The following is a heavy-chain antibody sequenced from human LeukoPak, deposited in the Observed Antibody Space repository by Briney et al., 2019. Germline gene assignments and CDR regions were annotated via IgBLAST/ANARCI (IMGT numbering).Heavy chain of an antibody. CDR2: IIAYVGNT. V-gene: IGHV1-18*01. CDR1: GYTFTSYG. CDR3: ATVAAAPNYAFDI. J-gene: IGHJ3*02. Sequence: ASVKVSCKASGYTFTSYGISWVRQAPGQGLEWMGGIIAYVGNTNYAQKLQGRVTMTADTATSTAYMELRSLRSDDTAVYYCATVAAAPNYAFDIWGQGTMVTVSS. D-gene: IGHD6-13*01.